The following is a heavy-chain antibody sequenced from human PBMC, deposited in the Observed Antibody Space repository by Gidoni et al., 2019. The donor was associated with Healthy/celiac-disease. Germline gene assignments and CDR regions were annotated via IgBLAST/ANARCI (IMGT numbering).Heavy chain of an antibody. V-gene: IGHV1-69*01. J-gene: IGHJ4*02. CDR1: GGTFSSYA. Sequence: QVQLVQSGAEVQKPGSSVKVSCKASGGTFSSYAISWGRQAPGQGLEWMGGIIPIFSTANYAQKFQGRATITADEATSAAYMELCSLRSEDTAVYYCARKARWLQYFDYWGQGTLVTVSS. D-gene: IGHD5-12*01. CDR3: ARKARWLQYFDY. CDR2: IIPIFSTA.